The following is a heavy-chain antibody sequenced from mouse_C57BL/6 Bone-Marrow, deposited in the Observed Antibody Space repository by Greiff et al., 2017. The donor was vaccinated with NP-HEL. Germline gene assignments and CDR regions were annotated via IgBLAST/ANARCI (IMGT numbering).Heavy chain of an antibody. J-gene: IGHJ3*01. V-gene: IGHV2-2*01. D-gene: IGHD2-4*01. CDR2: IWSGGST. CDR3: ARNPYYDYDDGFAY. Sequence: VHVKQSGPGLVQPSQSLSITCTVSGFSLTSYGVHWVRQSPGKGLEWLGVIWSGGSTDYNAAFISRLSISKDNSKSQVFFKMNSLQADDTAIYYCARNPYYDYDDGFAYWGQGTLVTVSA. CDR1: GFSLTSYG.